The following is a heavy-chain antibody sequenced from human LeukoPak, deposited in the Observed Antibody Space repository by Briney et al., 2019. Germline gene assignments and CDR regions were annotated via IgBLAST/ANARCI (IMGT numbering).Heavy chain of an antibody. Sequence: ASVKVSCKAPGYTFTSYAMHWVRQAPGQRLEWMGWINAGNGNTKYSQKFQGRVTITRDTSASTAYMELSSLRSEDTAVYYCARDSDYYDSNAFDIWGQGTMVTVSS. D-gene: IGHD3-22*01. J-gene: IGHJ3*02. V-gene: IGHV1-3*01. CDR2: INAGNGNT. CDR1: GYTFTSYA. CDR3: ARDSDYYDSNAFDI.